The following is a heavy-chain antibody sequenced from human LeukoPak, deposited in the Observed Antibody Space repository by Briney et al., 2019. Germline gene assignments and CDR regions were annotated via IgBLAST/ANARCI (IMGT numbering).Heavy chain of an antibody. V-gene: IGHV3-9*01. CDR1: GFTFDDYA. Sequence: GRSLRLSCAASGFTFDDYAMRWVRQAPGKGLEWVSGISWNSGSIGYADSVKGRFTISRDNAKNSLYLQMNSLRAEDTALYYCAKDIASILTVPDYWGQGTLVTVSS. J-gene: IGHJ4*02. D-gene: IGHD3-9*01. CDR2: ISWNSGSI. CDR3: AKDIASILTVPDY.